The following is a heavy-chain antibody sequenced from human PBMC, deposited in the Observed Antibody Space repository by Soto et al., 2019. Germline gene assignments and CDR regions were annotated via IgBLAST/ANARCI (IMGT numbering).Heavy chain of an antibody. D-gene: IGHD2-2*01. Sequence: VQLLESGGGLVQPGGSLRLSCAASGFTFSSYAMSWVRQAPGKGLEWVAVISYDGSNKYYADSVKGRFTISRDNSKKTLYLQMYSLRAEDTAVYYCAKARDIVVVPAAVDYWGQGTLVTVSS. J-gene: IGHJ4*02. V-gene: IGHV3-30*18. CDR2: ISYDGSNK. CDR1: GFTFSSYA. CDR3: AKARDIVVVPAAVDY.